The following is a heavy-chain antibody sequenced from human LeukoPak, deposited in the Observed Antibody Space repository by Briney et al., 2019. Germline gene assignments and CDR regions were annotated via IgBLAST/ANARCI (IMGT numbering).Heavy chain of an antibody. CDR2: ISSSGHTI. Sequence: GGSLRLSCAASGFTFSDYYMSWIRQAPAKGLECVSYISSSGHTIYYAESVRGRLTISRDNAKNSLSLQMNSLRAEDTAVYFCARTVGATYAFDFWGQGTMVTVSS. V-gene: IGHV3-11*01. CDR3: ARTVGATYAFDF. CDR1: GFTFSDYY. D-gene: IGHD1-26*01. J-gene: IGHJ3*01.